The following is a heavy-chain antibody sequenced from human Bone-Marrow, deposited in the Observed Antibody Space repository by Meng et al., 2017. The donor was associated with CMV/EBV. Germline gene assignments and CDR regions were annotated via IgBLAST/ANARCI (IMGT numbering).Heavy chain of an antibody. CDR1: GFTFSSYW. CDR3: ARDPVVVPAAIPVRDNWFDP. Sequence: GESLKISCAASGFTFSSYWMHWVRQAPGKGLVWVSRINSDGSSTSYADSVKGRFTISRDNAKNTLYLQMNSLRAEDTAVYYCARDPVVVPAAIPVRDNWFDPWGQGTLATVSS. D-gene: IGHD2-2*02. CDR2: INSDGSST. J-gene: IGHJ5*02. V-gene: IGHV3-74*01.